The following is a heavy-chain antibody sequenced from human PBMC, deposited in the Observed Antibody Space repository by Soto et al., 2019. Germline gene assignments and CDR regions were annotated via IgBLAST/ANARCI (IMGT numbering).Heavy chain of an antibody. D-gene: IGHD3-3*01. Sequence: GGSLRLSCAASGFTFSSYAMSWVRQAPGKGLEWVSAISGSGGSTYYADSVKGRFTISRDNSKNTLYLQMNSLRAEDTAVYYCAKVHGARGIFGVVIKNYYGMDVWGQGTTVTVSS. J-gene: IGHJ6*02. V-gene: IGHV3-23*01. CDR3: AKVHGARGIFGVVIKNYYGMDV. CDR2: ISGSGGST. CDR1: GFTFSSYA.